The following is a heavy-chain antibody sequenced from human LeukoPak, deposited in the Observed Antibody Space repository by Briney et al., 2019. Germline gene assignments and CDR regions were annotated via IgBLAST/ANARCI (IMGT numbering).Heavy chain of an antibody. Sequence: SETLSLTRAVSDYSISSGYYWGWIRQPPGKGLEWIGSIYHSGSTYYNPSLKSRVTISVDTSKNQFSLKLSSVTAADTAVYYCAREGAYCSSASCYGLGYYYYMDVWGKGTTVTVSS. CDR3: AREGAYCSSASCYGLGYYYYMDV. CDR2: IYHSGST. CDR1: DYSISSGYY. D-gene: IGHD2-2*01. J-gene: IGHJ6*03. V-gene: IGHV4-38-2*02.